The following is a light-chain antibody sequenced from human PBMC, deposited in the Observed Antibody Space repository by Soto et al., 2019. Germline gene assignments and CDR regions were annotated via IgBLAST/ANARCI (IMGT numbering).Light chain of an antibody. V-gene: IGKV1-9*01. Sequence: DIQLTQSPSFLSASVGDKVTITCRASQDISSYLAWYQQKPGKAPKLLIYAASTLQSGVPSRFSGSGSGTEFTLTISSXQPDDFATYFCQQLNIYPLTFGGGTKVDIK. J-gene: IGKJ4*01. CDR3: QQLNIYPLT. CDR2: AAS. CDR1: QDISSY.